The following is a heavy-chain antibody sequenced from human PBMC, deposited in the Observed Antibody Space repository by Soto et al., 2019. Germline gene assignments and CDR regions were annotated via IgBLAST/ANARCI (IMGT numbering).Heavy chain of an antibody. CDR3: SIPLYTVTTFVYYY. D-gene: IGHD4-17*01. CDR1: GFTFSSYW. J-gene: IGHJ4*02. Sequence: GESLKISCAASGFTFSSYWMHWVRQAPGKGLVWVSRINNDGSSTSYADSVKGRFTISRDNSKNTLYLQTNSLGAEDTAVYYWSIPLYTVTTFVYYYWGQGSLVTVSS. V-gene: IGHV3-74*01. CDR2: INNDGSST.